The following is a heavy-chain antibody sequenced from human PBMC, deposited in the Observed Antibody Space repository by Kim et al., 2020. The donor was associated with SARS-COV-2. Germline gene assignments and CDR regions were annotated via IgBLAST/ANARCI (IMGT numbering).Heavy chain of an antibody. CDR3: ARDFTNGVSEHFDL. Sequence: SVKVSCKASGGTFSSYAISWVRQAPGQGLEWMGRIIPILGIANYAQKFQGRVTITADKSTSTAYMELSSLRSEDTAAYYCARDFTNGVSEHFDLWGRGT. CDR2: IIPILGIA. CDR1: GGTFSSYA. J-gene: IGHJ2*01. D-gene: IGHD2-8*01. V-gene: IGHV1-69*04.